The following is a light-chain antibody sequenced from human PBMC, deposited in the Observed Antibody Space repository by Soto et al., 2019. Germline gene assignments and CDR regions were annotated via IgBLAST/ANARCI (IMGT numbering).Light chain of an antibody. Sequence: DIQMTQSPSSLSASVGDRVTITCRASQSISSYLNWYQQKPGKAPKVLMYAASTLQSGVPSRFSGSGPGTEFTLTISSLQPDDFATYYCQHYNSYSEAFGQGTRLVIK. CDR2: AAS. V-gene: IGKV1-39*01. CDR1: QSISSY. J-gene: IGKJ5*01. CDR3: QHYNSYSEA.